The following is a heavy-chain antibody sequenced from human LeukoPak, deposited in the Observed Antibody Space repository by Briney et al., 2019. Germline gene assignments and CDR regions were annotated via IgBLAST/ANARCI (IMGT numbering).Heavy chain of an antibody. CDR1: GFPFRSSA. J-gene: IGHJ4*02. CDR3: AKAETNTNRFFHC. CDR2: LSCSGGDT. Sequence: GGSLRLSCAASGFPFRSSAMSWVRQAPGKGLEWVSGLSCSGGDTYYADSVKARFTIPRENHKNTLHLQMKSRRAEDMAMYYSAKAETNTNRFFHCGGGGTLVTVS. V-gene: IGHV3-23*01. D-gene: IGHD2-8*01.